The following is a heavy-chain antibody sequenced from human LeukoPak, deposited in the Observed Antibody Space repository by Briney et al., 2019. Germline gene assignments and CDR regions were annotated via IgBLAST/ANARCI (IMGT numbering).Heavy chain of an antibody. J-gene: IGHJ4*02. CDR1: GGSLSSGSYY. D-gene: IGHD5-12*01. V-gene: IGHV4-39*07. CDR3: ARRYSGCEIDY. CDR2: IYYSGRTNYSGRT. Sequence: SETLSLTCTVSGGSLSSGSYYWGWLRQPPGKGLEWIGTIYYSGRTNYSGRTNYNSSLKSRVTISIDTSKNQFSLKLSSVTAADTAVYYCARRYSGCEIDYWGQGTLVTVSS.